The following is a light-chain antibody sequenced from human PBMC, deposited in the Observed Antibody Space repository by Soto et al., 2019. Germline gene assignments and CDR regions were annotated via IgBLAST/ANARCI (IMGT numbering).Light chain of an antibody. CDR3: SSYGATSTL. Sequence: QSALTQPASVSGSPGQSITIPCTGSSSDIGLYTFDSWYQQHPGKAPKLLIYDVSYRPSGISDRFSGSKSGNTASLTISGLQPEDEADYYCSSYGATSTLFGGGTKLTVL. CDR2: DVS. J-gene: IGLJ2*01. CDR1: SSDIGLYTF. V-gene: IGLV2-14*03.